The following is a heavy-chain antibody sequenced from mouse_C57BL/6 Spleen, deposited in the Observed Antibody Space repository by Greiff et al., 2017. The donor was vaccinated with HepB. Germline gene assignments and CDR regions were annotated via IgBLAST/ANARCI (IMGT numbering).Heavy chain of an antibody. Sequence: QVQLQQSGAELVRPGASVTLSCKASGYTFTDYEMHWVKQTPVHGLEWIGAIDPETGGTAYNQKFKGKAILTADKSSSTAYMELRSLTSEDSAVYYCTSLVAPSYAMDYWGQGTSVTVSS. CDR1: GYTFTDYE. V-gene: IGHV1-15*01. CDR3: TSLVAPSYAMDY. D-gene: IGHD1-1*01. J-gene: IGHJ4*01. CDR2: IDPETGGT.